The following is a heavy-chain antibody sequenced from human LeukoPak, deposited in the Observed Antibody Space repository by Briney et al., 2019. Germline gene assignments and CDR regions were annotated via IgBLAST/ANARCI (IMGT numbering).Heavy chain of an antibody. CDR2: ISAYNSNT. CDR1: GYTFTSYG. V-gene: IGHV1-18*01. D-gene: IGHD1-26*01. J-gene: IGHJ4*02. Sequence: EASVKVSCKASGYTFTSYGISWVRQAPGQGLEWMGWISAYNSNTNYAQKLQGRVTMTTDTSTSTAYMELRSLRSDDTAVYYCARVNIASGSYYASGYWGQGTLVTVSS. CDR3: ARVNIASGSYYASGY.